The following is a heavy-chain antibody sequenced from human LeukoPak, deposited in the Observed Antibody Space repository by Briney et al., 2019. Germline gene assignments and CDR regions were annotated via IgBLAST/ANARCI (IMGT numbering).Heavy chain of an antibody. J-gene: IGHJ4*02. Sequence: GGSLRLSCAASGFTLSSFDVSWVRQAPGKGLEWVSSISSSSNYIYYADSLKGRFTISRDNAKNSLYLQMNSLRAEDTAVYYCARGYGGEGFDYWGQGTLVTVSS. CDR3: ARGYGGEGFDY. CDR2: ISSSSNYI. V-gene: IGHV3-21*01. CDR1: GFTLSSFD. D-gene: IGHD4-23*01.